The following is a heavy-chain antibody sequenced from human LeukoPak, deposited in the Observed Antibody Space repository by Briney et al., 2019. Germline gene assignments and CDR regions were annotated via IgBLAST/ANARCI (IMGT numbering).Heavy chain of an antibody. CDR1: GGSISSGAYY. Sequence: SETQSLTCTVSGGSISSGAYYWSWIRQHPGKGLEWIGYIYYSGSTYYNPSLKSRVTISVDTSKNQFSLRLSSVTAADTAVYYCARGFSSSVLSDCFDPWGQGTLVTVS. D-gene: IGHD6-13*01. V-gene: IGHV4-31*03. CDR3: ARGFSSSVLSDCFDP. J-gene: IGHJ5*02. CDR2: IYYSGST.